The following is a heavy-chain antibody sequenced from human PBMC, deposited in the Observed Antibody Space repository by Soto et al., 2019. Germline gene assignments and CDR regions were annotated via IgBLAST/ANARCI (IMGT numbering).Heavy chain of an antibody. CDR1: GEGMSVDP. CDR3: ARALTRYCSSTSCYNWFDT. Sequence: SLNRARKSVGEGMSVDPIGCVRNDHRQGLEWMGGIIPIFGTANYAQKFQGRVTITADESTSTAYMELSSLRSEDTAVYYCARALTRYCSSTSCYNWFDTWGQGTLVTVSS. D-gene: IGHD2-2*01. J-gene: IGHJ5*02. CDR2: IIPIFGTA. V-gene: IGHV1-69*01.